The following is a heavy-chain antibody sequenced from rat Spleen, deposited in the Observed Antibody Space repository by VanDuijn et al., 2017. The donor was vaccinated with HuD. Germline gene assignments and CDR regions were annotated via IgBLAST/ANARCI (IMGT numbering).Heavy chain of an antibody. CDR3: ARHSYYGLFDY. J-gene: IGHJ2*01. CDR2: IWAGGST. Sequence: QVQLKESGPGLVQPSQTLSLTCTVSGLSLTSNGVSWIRQPLGKGLVWMGTIWAGGSTNYNSAVQSRLSISRDTSKSQVFLKMNSLQPEDTGTYYCARHSYYGLFDYWGQGVMVTVSS. D-gene: IGHD1-6*01. V-gene: IGHV2-72*01. CDR1: GLSLTSNG.